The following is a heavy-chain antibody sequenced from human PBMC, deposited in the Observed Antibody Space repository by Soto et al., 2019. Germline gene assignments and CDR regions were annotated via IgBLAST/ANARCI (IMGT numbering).Heavy chain of an antibody. CDR2: MYSNGYH. V-gene: IGHV4-39*01. CDR3: ARLEGLATISYYFDF. CDR1: GGSITSGTYF. J-gene: IGHJ4*02. D-gene: IGHD3-9*01. Sequence: PSETLSLTCTVSGGSITSGTYFWGWIRQAPGKGLERIGSMYSNGYHYYNPSLHTRVTISLDKSKSQFSLKLNSVTAADLALYFCARLEGLATISYYFDFWGPGALVTVSS.